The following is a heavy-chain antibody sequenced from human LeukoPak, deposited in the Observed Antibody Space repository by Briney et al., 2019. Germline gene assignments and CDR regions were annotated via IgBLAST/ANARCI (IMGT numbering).Heavy chain of an antibody. Sequence: GGSLRLSCAASGFTLITYSINWVRQAPGKGLEWVSSISANSSYIYYADSVKGRFTISRDNARNSLYLQMNNLRAEDTAVYYCAREEMRGTARSGALYWGQGTLVTVSS. CDR3: AREEMRGTARSGALY. V-gene: IGHV3-21*01. D-gene: IGHD3-10*01. J-gene: IGHJ4*02. CDR1: GFTLITYS. CDR2: ISANSSYI.